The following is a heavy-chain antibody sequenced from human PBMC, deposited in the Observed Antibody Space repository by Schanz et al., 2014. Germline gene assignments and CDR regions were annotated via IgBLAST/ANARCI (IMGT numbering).Heavy chain of an antibody. J-gene: IGHJ6*02. D-gene: IGHD3-16*01. Sequence: EAQLVESGGGFVQPGWSLTISCVASGITFGDYGVHWVRQVPGKGLEWVSGVIWRSGTVDYADSVKGRFTISRDLAKNSLYLQMNSLRVEDTALYHCVRDLKPGGADVRGRGTTVTVSS. V-gene: IGHV3-9*01. CDR2: VIWRSGTV. CDR3: VRDLKPGGADV. CDR1: GITFGDYG.